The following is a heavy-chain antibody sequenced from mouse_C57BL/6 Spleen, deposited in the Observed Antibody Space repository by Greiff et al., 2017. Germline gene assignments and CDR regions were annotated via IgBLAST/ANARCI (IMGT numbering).Heavy chain of an antibody. CDR1: GFNIKDYY. CDR3: AREYYGSSYGYFDV. D-gene: IGHD1-1*01. Sequence: EVQLHQSGAELVKPGASVKLSFTASGFNIKDYYMHWVKQRTEQGLEWIGRIDPEDGENKSATKFQGKATITADSSSNTAYLQLSSLTSEDTAVYYCAREYYGSSYGYFDVWGTGTTVTVSS. CDR2: IDPEDGEN. J-gene: IGHJ1*03. V-gene: IGHV14-2*01.